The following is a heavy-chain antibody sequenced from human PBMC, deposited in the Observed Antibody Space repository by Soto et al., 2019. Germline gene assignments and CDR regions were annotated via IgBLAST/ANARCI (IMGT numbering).Heavy chain of an antibody. CDR2: IYYSGST. D-gene: IGHD2-8*01. Sequence: PSETRWRTCTFCVCCIMSGCYYWSFIRQHPGKGLEWIGYIYYSGSTYYNPSLKSRVTISLGTSKNQFSLKLSSVTSADTAVYYCARAFYHDTTGTHIDICGKGQMVSVS. CDR3: ARAFYHDTTGTHIDI. V-gene: IGHV4-31*03. CDR1: VCCIMSGCYY. J-gene: IGHJ3*02.